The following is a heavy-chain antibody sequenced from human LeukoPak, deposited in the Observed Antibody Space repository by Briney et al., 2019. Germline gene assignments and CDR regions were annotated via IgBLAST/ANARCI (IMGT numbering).Heavy chain of an antibody. CDR2: ISESGDGT. Sequence: PGGSLRLSCAASGFTFSSYAMSWVPQAPRKGLEWVSAISESGDGTFYSEPAKGRFTISRDNSKNTLYLQMNSLRADDTAVYCCAKGGYTYAYGSGGRGTLVTVSS. CDR3: AKGGYTYAYGS. V-gene: IGHV3-23*01. CDR1: GFTFSSYA. D-gene: IGHD5-18*01. J-gene: IGHJ4*02.